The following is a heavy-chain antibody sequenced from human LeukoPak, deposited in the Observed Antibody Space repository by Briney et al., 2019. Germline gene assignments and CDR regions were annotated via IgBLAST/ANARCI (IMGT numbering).Heavy chain of an antibody. CDR1: GFTFSDYY. CDR3: ARASGSYFSYYYYGMDV. V-gene: IGHV4-38-2*01. D-gene: IGHD1-26*01. J-gene: IGHJ6*02. Sequence: KPGGSLRLSCAASGFTFSDYYMSWIRQPPGKGLEWIGSIYYSGSTYYNPSLKSRVTISLKLTSVTAADTAVYYCARASGSYFSYYYYGMDVWGQGTTVTVSS. CDR2: IYYSGST.